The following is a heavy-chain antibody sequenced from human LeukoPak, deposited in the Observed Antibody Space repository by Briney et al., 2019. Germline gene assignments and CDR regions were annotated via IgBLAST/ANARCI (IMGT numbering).Heavy chain of an antibody. CDR3: ARDRNGGNSGFDY. V-gene: IGHV3-23*01. CDR1: GFTFPNYA. CDR2: ISDSGGRT. Sequence: PGGSLRLSCAASGFTFPNYALSWVRQAPGMGLEWVSVISDSGGRTYYADSVKGRFTISRDNAKNSLYLQMNSLRAEDTAVYYCARDRNGGNSGFDYWGQGTLVTVSS. D-gene: IGHD4-23*01. J-gene: IGHJ4*02.